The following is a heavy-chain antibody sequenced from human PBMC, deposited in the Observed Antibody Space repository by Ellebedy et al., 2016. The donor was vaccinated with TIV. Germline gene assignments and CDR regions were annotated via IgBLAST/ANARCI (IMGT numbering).Heavy chain of an antibody. V-gene: IGHV4-31*03. CDR2: IFYSGNT. J-gene: IGHJ6*03. D-gene: IGHD2-2*02. CDR3: ARGILTYCSSGCFTGHDDKNYFYYMDV. Sequence: SETLSLXXTVSGGSISTSGYYWSWIRQHPGKGLEWIGYIFYSGNTYYNPSLKSRLDISVDTSKNQFSLNLRSVTAADTAVYYCARGILTYCSSGCFTGHDDKNYFYYMDVWGKGTTVTVAS. CDR1: GGSISTSGYY.